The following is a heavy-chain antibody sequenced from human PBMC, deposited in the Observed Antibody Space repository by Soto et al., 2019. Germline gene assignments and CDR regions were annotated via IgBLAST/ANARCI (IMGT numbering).Heavy chain of an antibody. Sequence: QVQLQQWGAGLLKPSETLSLTCAVYGGSFSGYYWSWIRQPPGKGLEWIGEINHSGSTNYNPSLKSRVTISVDTSKNQFSLQLSSVTAADTAVYYCARGGRWLVRRGYYFDYWGQGTLVTVSS. CDR3: ARGGRWLVRRGYYFDY. CDR2: INHSGST. V-gene: IGHV4-34*01. CDR1: GGSFSGYY. J-gene: IGHJ4*02. D-gene: IGHD6-19*01.